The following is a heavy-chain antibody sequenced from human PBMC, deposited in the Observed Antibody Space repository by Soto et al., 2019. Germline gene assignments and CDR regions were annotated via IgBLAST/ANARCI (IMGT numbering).Heavy chain of an antibody. D-gene: IGHD2-15*01. V-gene: IGHV3-73*01. J-gene: IGHJ4*02. Sequence: GGSLRLSCAASGFTFSGSDMHWVRQASGKGLEWVGRIRRKANSYATEHAEPVKGRFTVSRDDSKNTAYLQMDSLKIEDTAVYYCVSPYCGGAGCYAFDYWGQGTLVTVSS. CDR3: VSPYCGGAGCYAFDY. CDR1: GFTFSGSD. CDR2: IRRKANSYAT.